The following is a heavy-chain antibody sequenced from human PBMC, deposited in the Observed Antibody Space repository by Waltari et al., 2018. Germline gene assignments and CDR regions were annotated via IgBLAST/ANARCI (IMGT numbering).Heavy chain of an antibody. J-gene: IGHJ5*02. CDR2: IYHSGST. CDR3: ARDAVVVPAAEPPGWFDP. V-gene: IGHV4-38-2*02. Sequence: QVQLQESGPGLVKPSETLSLTCTVSGYSISSGYYWGWIRQPPGKGLEWIGSIYHSGSTYYNPSLKSRVTISVDTSKNQFSLKRSSVTAADTAVYYCARDAVVVPAAEPPGWFDPWGQGTLVTVSS. CDR1: GYSISSGYY. D-gene: IGHD2-2*01.